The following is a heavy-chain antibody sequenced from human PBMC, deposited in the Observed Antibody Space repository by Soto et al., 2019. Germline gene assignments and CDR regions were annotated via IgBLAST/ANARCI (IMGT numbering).Heavy chain of an antibody. CDR3: ARAGYNNWNDDDYYYYYGMDV. Sequence: EVQLVESGGGLVQPGGSLRLSCAASGFIFSPYSMNWVRQAPGKGLEWVSYISSSSSTIYYADSVKGRFTISRDNVKNSLYLQMNSLRAEDTAVYYCARAGYNNWNDDDYYYYYGMDVWGQGTTVTVSS. CDR2: ISSSSSTI. D-gene: IGHD1-20*01. CDR1: GFIFSPYS. V-gene: IGHV3-48*01. J-gene: IGHJ6*02.